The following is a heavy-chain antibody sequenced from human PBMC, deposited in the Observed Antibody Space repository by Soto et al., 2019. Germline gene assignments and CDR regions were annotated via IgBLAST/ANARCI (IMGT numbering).Heavy chain of an antibody. CDR1: GYTFTSYG. CDR3: ARGDIAAAGSWWYPQRFTHFDY. V-gene: IGHV1-18*01. Sequence: GASVKVSCKASGYTFTSYGISWVRQAPGQGLEWMGWTSAYNGNTNYAQKLQGRVTMTTDTSTSTAYMELRSLRSDDTAVYYCARGDIAAAGSWWYPQRFTHFDYWGQGTLVTVSS. D-gene: IGHD6-13*01. J-gene: IGHJ4*02. CDR2: TSAYNGNT.